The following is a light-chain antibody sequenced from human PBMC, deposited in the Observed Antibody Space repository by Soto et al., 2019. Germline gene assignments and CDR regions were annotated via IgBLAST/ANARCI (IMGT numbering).Light chain of an antibody. CDR3: TSYTSSSTL. Sequence: QSALTQPASVSASPGHSITISCTGTSSDVGGYNYVSWYQQHPGKAPKLMIYDVSNRPSGVSNRFSGSKSGNTASRTISGLQAEDEADYYCTSYTSSSTLFGGGTKLTVL. J-gene: IGLJ2*01. CDR1: SSDVGGYNY. CDR2: DVS. V-gene: IGLV2-14*01.